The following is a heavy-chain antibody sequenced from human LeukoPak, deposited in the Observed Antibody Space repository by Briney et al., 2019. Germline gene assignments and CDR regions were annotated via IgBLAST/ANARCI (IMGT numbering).Heavy chain of an antibody. CDR2: IYHSGST. J-gene: IGHJ4*02. Sequence: SQTLSLTCAVSGGSISSGGYSWSWIRQPPGKGLEWIGYIYHSGSTNYNPSLKSRVTISVDTSKNQFSLKLSSVTAADTAVYYCARAASPSDYWGQGTLVTVSS. CDR1: GGSISSGGYS. V-gene: IGHV4-30-2*01. D-gene: IGHD6-6*01. CDR3: ARAASPSDY.